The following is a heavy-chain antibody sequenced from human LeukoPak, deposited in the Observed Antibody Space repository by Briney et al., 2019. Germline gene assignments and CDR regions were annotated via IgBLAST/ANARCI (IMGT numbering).Heavy chain of an antibody. V-gene: IGHV3-23*01. D-gene: IGHD6-13*01. CDR1: GFTFSSYG. CDR3: AKVGYSSSWDY. J-gene: IGHJ4*02. CDR2: ISGSGGST. Sequence: GGSLRLSCAASGFTFSSYGMHWVRQAPGKGLEWVSAISGSGGSTYYADSVKGRFTISRDNSKNTLYLQMNSLRAEDTAVYYCAKVGYSSSWDYWGQGTLVTVSS.